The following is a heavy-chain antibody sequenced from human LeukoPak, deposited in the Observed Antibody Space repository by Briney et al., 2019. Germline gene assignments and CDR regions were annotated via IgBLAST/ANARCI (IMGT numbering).Heavy chain of an antibody. J-gene: IGHJ6*03. CDR2: IYPGDSDT. D-gene: IGHD2-15*01. V-gene: IGHV5-51*01. Sequence: GESLKISCKGSGYSFTSYWIGWVRQMPGKGLEWMGIIYPGDSDTRYSPSFQGQVTISADKSISTAYLQWSSLKASDTAMYYCARQVDCSGGSCYGYYYYYYMDVWGKGTTVTVSS. CDR1: GYSFTSYW. CDR3: ARQVDCSGGSCYGYYYYYYMDV.